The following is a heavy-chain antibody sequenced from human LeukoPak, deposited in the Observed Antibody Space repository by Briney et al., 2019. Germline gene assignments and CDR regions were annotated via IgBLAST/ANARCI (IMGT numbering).Heavy chain of an antibody. D-gene: IGHD3-9*01. J-gene: IGHJ4*02. V-gene: IGHV1-2*06. Sequence: GAPVKVSCKASGYTFTGYYMHWVRQAPGQGLEWMGRINPNSGGTNYAQKFQGRVTMTRDTSISTAYMELSRLRSDDTAVYYCARDQDDILTGYYTAPTGYWGQGTLVTVSS. CDR2: INPNSGGT. CDR3: ARDQDDILTGYYTAPTGY. CDR1: GYTFTGYY.